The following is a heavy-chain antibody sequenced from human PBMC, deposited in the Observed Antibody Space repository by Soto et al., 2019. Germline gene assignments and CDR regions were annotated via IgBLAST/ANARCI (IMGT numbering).Heavy chain of an antibody. Sequence: QVQLQESGPGLVTPSQTLSLTGTVSGGSISSGGYYWSWIRQHPGRGLEWIGYIYHSGTTCYNPSLRSRVTILVDPSKNQSSLKLPSVTSADAAVYYCARVRGNQLRGWFDPWGQGTLVTVSS. V-gene: IGHV4-31*03. CDR1: GGSISSGGYY. J-gene: IGHJ5*02. CDR3: ARVRGNQLRGWFDP. CDR2: IYHSGTT. D-gene: IGHD2-2*01.